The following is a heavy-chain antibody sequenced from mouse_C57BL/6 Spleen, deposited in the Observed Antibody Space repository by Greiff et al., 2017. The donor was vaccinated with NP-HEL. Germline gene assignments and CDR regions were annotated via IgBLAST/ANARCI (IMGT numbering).Heavy chain of an antibody. CDR3: ARSLLPYAMDY. J-gene: IGHJ4*01. CDR2: IRNKANGYTT. V-gene: IGHV7-3*01. D-gene: IGHD2-1*01. CDR1: GFTFTDYY. Sequence: EVQGVESGGGLVQPGGPLSLSCAASGFTFTDYYMSWVRQPPGKALEWLGFIRNKANGYTTEYSASVKGRFTISRDNSQSILYLQMNALRAEDSATYYCARSLLPYAMDYWGQGTSVTVSS.